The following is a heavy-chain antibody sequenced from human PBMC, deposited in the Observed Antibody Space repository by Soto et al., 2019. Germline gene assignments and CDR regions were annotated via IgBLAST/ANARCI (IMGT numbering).Heavy chain of an antibody. CDR3: AREESYYYSGMDV. Sequence: QVQLVESGGGVVQPGRSLRLSCAASGFTFSSYAMHWVRQAPGKGLEWVAVISYDGCNKYYADSVKGRFTISRDNSKKTMYLQMNSLRAEDTAVYYCAREESYYYSGMDVWGQGTTVTVS. V-gene: IGHV3-30-3*01. J-gene: IGHJ6*02. CDR1: GFTFSSYA. CDR2: ISYDGCNK.